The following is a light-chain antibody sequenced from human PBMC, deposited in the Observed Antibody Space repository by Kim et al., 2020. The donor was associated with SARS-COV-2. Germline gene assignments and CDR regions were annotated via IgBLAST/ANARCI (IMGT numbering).Light chain of an antibody. J-gene: IGLJ3*02. CDR2: EDT. V-gene: IGLV3-25*03. Sequence: PEQTARITCSGEALPKQYAYWFQQKPGQAPVVVIYEDTERPSGIPERFSGSTSGTTVTLTISGVQAEDEADYYCQSADSTDTFWVFGGGTKLTVL. CDR1: ALPKQY. CDR3: QSADSTDTFWV.